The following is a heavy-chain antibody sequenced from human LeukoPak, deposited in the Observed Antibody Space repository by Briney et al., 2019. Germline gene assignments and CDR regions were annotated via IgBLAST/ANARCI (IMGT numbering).Heavy chain of an antibody. D-gene: IGHD2-2*01. CDR2: IIPIFGIA. Sequence: ASVKVSCKASGGTFSSYAISWVRQAPGQGLEWMGRIIPIFGIANYAQKFQGRVTITADKSTSTAYMELSSLRSEDTAVYYCARVIRQLLGGLGWVDPWGQGTLVTVSS. J-gene: IGHJ5*02. CDR1: GGTFSSYA. CDR3: ARVIRQLLGGLGWVDP. V-gene: IGHV1-69*04.